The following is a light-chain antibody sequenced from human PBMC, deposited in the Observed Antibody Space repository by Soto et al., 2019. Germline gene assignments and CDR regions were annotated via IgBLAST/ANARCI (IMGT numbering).Light chain of an antibody. Sequence: QSALTQPASVSGSPGQSSTISCTGTSSDIGDYDYVSWYQHLPGKAPKLLMFDVTHRPSGVSERFSGSKSGNTASLTISGVRPEDEADYYCCSYTGIGLDVVFGGGTKLTVL. CDR2: DVT. J-gene: IGLJ2*01. CDR1: SSDIGDYDY. CDR3: CSYTGIGLDVV. V-gene: IGLV2-14*01.